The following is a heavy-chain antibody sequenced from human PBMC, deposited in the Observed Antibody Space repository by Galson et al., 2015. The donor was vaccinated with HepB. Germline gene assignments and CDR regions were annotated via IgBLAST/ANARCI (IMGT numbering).Heavy chain of an antibody. CDR3: ATQLSYGSGTYYNPNAFDP. Sequence: QSGAEVTKPGESLKISCQGSGYSFPTYWIAWVRQMPGKGLEWVGIIYPTDSDTKYSPSFQGRVTISADTSIDTAYLQLSALRASDTAMYFCATQLSYGSGTYYNPNAFDPWGQGTLVTVSS. J-gene: IGHJ5*02. D-gene: IGHD3-10*01. CDR2: IYPTDSDT. CDR1: GYSFPTYW. V-gene: IGHV5-51*01.